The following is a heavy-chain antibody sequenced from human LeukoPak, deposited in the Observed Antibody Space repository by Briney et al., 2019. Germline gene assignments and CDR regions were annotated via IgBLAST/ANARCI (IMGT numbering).Heavy chain of an antibody. J-gene: IGHJ4*02. CDR2: IYYSGST. Sequence: SETLSLTCTVSGGSISSYYWSWIRQPPGKGLEWIGYIYYSGSTNYNPSLKSRVTISVDTSKNQFSLKLSSVTAADTAVYYCARGRDTVVNFDYWGQGTLVTVSS. CDR1: GGSISSYY. CDR3: ARGRDTVVNFDY. V-gene: IGHV4-59*01. D-gene: IGHD4-23*01.